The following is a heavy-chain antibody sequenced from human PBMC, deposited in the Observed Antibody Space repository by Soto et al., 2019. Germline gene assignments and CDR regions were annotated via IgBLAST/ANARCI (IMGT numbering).Heavy chain of an antibody. CDR1: GYTFTSYG. Sequence: QVHLVQSGAEVKKPGASVKVSCKASGYTFTSYGITWVRQAPGQGLEWMGWISAHNGNTDYAQKVQGRVIVTRDTSTSTVYMELRSLISDDTAVYYCARGRYGDYWGQGALVTVSS. V-gene: IGHV1-18*01. J-gene: IGHJ4*02. CDR3: ARGRYGDY. CDR2: ISAHNGNT. D-gene: IGHD1-1*01.